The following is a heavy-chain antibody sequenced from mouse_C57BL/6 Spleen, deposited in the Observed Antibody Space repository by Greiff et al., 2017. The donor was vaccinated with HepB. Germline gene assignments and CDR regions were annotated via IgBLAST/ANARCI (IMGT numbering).Heavy chain of an antibody. Sequence: VQLQQSGAELVKPGASVKLSCKASGYTFTSYWMHWVKQRPGQGLEWIGMIHPNSGSTNYNEKFKSKATLTVDTSSSTAYMQLSSLTSEDSAVYYCARPYYGSPFAYWGQGTLVTVSA. CDR2: IHPNSGST. CDR3: ARPYYGSPFAY. J-gene: IGHJ3*01. D-gene: IGHD1-1*01. V-gene: IGHV1-64*01. CDR1: GYTFTSYW.